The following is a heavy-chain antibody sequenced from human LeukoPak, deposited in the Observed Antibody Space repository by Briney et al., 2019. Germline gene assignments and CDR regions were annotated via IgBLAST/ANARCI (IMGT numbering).Heavy chain of an antibody. D-gene: IGHD7-27*01. J-gene: IGHJ4*02. Sequence: GRSLRLSCGASGFTFSTYGMPWVHQAPGKGLEWVAVITNDGNYEKYADAVRGRFTISRDNSKNTLYLQMNSLSAEDTAVYYCARDSITGDNSLDFWGRGTLVTVSS. V-gene: IGHV3-33*05. CDR2: ITNDGNYE. CDR1: GFTFSTYG. CDR3: ARDSITGDNSLDF.